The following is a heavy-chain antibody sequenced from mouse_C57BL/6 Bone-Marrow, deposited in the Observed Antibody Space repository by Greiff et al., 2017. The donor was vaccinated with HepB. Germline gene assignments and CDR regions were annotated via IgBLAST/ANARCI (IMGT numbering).Heavy chain of an antibody. CDR2: ISNGGGST. V-gene: IGHV5-12*01. D-gene: IGHD2-13*01. CDR1: GFTFSDYY. CDR3: ARQTRGYWYFDV. Sequence: EVMLVESGGGLVQPGGSLKLSCAASGFTFSDYYMYWVRQTPEKRLEWVAYISNGGGSTYYPDTVKGRFTISRDNAKNTLYLQMSRLKSEDTAMYYCARQTRGYWYFDVWGTGTTVTVSS. J-gene: IGHJ1*03.